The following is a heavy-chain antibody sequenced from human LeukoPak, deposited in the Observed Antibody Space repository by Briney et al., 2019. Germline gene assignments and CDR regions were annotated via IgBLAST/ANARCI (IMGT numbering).Heavy chain of an antibody. CDR2: INWNGGST. J-gene: IGHJ3*02. Sequence: PGGSLRLSCAASGFTFDDYGMSWVRQAPGKGLEWVSGINWNGGSTGYADSVKGRFTISRDNAKNSLYLQMNSLRAEDTALYYCARDSSWELLLYAFDIWGQGTMVTVSS. D-gene: IGHD1-26*01. CDR3: ARDSSWELLLYAFDI. CDR1: GFTFDDYG. V-gene: IGHV3-20*04.